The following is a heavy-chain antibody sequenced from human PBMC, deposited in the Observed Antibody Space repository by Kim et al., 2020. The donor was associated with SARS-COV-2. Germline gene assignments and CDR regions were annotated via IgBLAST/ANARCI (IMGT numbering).Heavy chain of an antibody. CDR3: AKGSSPLYYYYYGMDV. D-gene: IGHD6-19*01. Sequence: GGSLRLSCAASGFTFDDYAMHWVRQAPGKGLEWVSGISWNSGSIGYADSVKGRFTISRDNAKNSLYLQMNSLRAEDTALYYCAKGSSPLYYYYYGMDVWGQGTTVTVSS. J-gene: IGHJ6*02. CDR1: GFTFDDYA. V-gene: IGHV3-9*01. CDR2: ISWNSGSI.